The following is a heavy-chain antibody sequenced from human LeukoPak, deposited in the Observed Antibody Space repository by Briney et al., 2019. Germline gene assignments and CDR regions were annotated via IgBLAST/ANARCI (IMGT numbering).Heavy chain of an antibody. V-gene: IGHV4-4*09. CDR2: IYTSGST. Sequence: SETLSLTCTVAGGSISSYYCSWIRQPPRKGLEWIGYIYTSGSTNYNPSLKSRVSISVDTSKNQFSRKLSSVTAADTAVYSCARHGPEWPFSFDHWGQGTLVTVSS. CDR1: GGSISSYY. D-gene: IGHD3-3*01. CDR3: ARHGPEWPFSFDH. J-gene: IGHJ4*02.